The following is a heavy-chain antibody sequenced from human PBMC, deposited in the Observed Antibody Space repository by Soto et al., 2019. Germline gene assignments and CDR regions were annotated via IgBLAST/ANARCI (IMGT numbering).Heavy chain of an antibody. CDR3: AKDLFTIFGVVTNYYYYGMDV. Sequence: PGGSLRLSCAASGFTFSDYYMSWIRQAPGTGLEWVAVISYDGRDKYYADSVKGRFTISRDNSKNTLYLQMNSLRAEDTAVYYCAKDLFTIFGVVTNYYYYGMDVWGQGTTVTVSS. CDR2: ISYDGRDK. V-gene: IGHV3-30*18. D-gene: IGHD3-3*01. CDR1: GFTFSDYY. J-gene: IGHJ6*02.